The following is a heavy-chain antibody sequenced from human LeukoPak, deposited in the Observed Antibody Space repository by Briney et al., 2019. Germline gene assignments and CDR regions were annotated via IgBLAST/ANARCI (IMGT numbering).Heavy chain of an antibody. V-gene: IGHV4-59*01. CDR1: GGSISSYY. CDR2: IYYSGST. CDR3: ARDGGYDSTPGPAFDI. D-gene: IGHD3-22*01. Sequence: SETLSLTCTVSGGSISSYYWSWIRQPPGKGLEWIGYIYYSGSTNYNPSLKSRVTISVDTSKNQFSLKLSSVTAADTAVYYCARDGGYDSTPGPAFDIWGQGTMVTVSS. J-gene: IGHJ3*02.